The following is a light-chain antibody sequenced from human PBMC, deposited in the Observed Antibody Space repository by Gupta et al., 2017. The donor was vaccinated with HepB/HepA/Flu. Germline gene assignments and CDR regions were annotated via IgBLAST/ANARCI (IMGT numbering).Light chain of an antibody. V-gene: IGKV1-39*01. J-gene: IGKJ1*01. Sequence: DIQMTQSPSSLSASVGDRVTITCRASQSINRYLNWYQQKPGEAPNLLIYAASNLQSGVPSRFSGSGSGTDFTLTISSLQPEDFTTYYCQETYSAPWTFGQGTKVEIQ. CDR3: QETYSAPWT. CDR1: QSINRY. CDR2: AAS.